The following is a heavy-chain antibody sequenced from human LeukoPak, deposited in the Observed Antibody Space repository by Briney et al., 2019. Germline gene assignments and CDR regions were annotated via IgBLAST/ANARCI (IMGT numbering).Heavy chain of an antibody. D-gene: IGHD6-19*01. CDR3: ARLRGIAVAGRRKLGERFD. J-gene: IGHJ4*02. Sequence: PSETLSLTCAVYGGSFSGYYWSWIRRPPGKGLEWIGEINHSGSTNYNPSLKSRVTISVDTSKNRFSLKLSSVTAADTAVYYCARLRGIAVAGRRKLGERFDWGQGTLVTVSS. V-gene: IGHV4-34*01. CDR2: INHSGST. CDR1: GGSFSGYY.